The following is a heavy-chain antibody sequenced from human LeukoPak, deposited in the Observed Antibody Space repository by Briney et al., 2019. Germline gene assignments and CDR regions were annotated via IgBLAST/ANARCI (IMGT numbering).Heavy chain of an antibody. Sequence: PGGSLRLSCAASGFTFSSYEMNWVRQAPGKGLEWVSYISSSGNPIYYADSVKGRFTISRDNAKNLLYLQMNSLRAEDTAVYYCARGNSGGTRLDAFDIWGQGTMVTVSS. CDR2: ISSSGNPI. D-gene: IGHD2-15*01. CDR3: ARGNSGGTRLDAFDI. V-gene: IGHV3-48*03. CDR1: GFTFSSYE. J-gene: IGHJ3*02.